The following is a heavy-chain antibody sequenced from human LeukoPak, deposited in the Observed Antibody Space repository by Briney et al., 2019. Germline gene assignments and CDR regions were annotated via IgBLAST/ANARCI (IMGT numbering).Heavy chain of an antibody. CDR1: GFTFSDYG. D-gene: IGHD5-18*01. J-gene: IGHJ4*02. Sequence: GGSLRLSCAASGFTFSDYGMHWVRQAPGKGLEWVSSISSSSSYIYYADSVKGRFTISRDNAKNSLYLQMNSLRAEDTAVYYCARVWYSYGFDYWGQGTLVTVSS. V-gene: IGHV3-21*01. CDR2: ISSSSSYI. CDR3: ARVWYSYGFDY.